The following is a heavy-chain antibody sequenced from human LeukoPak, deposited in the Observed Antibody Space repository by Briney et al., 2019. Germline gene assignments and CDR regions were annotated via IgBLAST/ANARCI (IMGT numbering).Heavy chain of an antibody. CDR1: GGSISSYH. CDR3: ARSSVRYYYDSSGSFDY. CDR2: LYYSGST. J-gene: IGHJ4*02. D-gene: IGHD3-22*01. V-gene: IGHV4-59*01. Sequence: SETPSLTCTVSGGSISSYHWSWVRPPPGTGLEWVRYLYYSGSTNYNPSLKSRVTISVDTSKNQFSLKLSSVTAADTAVYYCARSSVRYYYDSSGSFDYWGQGTLVTVSS.